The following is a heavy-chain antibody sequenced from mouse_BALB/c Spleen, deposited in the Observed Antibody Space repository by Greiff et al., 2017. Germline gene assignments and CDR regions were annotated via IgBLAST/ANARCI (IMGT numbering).Heavy chain of an antibody. CDR3: ARQATVVATPFDY. Sequence: EVKVVESGGDLVKPGGSLKLSCAASGFTFSSYGMSWVRQTPDKRLEWVATISSGGSYTYYPDSVKGRFTISRDNAKNTLYLQMSSLKSEDTAMYYCARQATVVATPFDYWGQGTTLTVSS. V-gene: IGHV5-6*01. CDR1: GFTFSSYG. D-gene: IGHD1-1*01. J-gene: IGHJ2*01. CDR2: ISSGGSYT.